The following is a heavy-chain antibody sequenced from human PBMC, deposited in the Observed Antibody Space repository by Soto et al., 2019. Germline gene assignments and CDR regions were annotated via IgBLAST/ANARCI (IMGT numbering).Heavy chain of an antibody. Sequence: VGSLRLSCAASGFTFSDYQMSWIRQAPGKGLEWVSYISSSGSIISYADSVRGRSPIPRDNAKNSLYLQVNSLRAEDTAVYYCARDLGYYDSSGYFDYWGQGTLVTVSS. CDR3: ARDLGYYDSSGYFDY. V-gene: IGHV3-11*01. J-gene: IGHJ4*02. CDR2: ISSSGSII. D-gene: IGHD3-22*01. CDR1: GFTFSDYQ.